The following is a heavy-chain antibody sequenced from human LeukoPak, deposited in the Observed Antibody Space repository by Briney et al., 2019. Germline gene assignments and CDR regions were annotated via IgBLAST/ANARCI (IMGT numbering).Heavy chain of an antibody. D-gene: IGHD3-22*01. CDR3: ARGGRGSAAVVAPRSFDI. V-gene: IGHV3-53*01. J-gene: IGHJ3*02. Sequence: GGSLRLSCAASGFTVSSIHMVWVRQAPGKGLEWVSVTYTGGNSYYADSVKGRFIISRDLSKNTLYLQMNSLRAEDSALYYCARGGRGSAAVVAPRSFDIWGQGTMVTVSS. CDR1: GFTVSSIH. CDR2: TYTGGNS.